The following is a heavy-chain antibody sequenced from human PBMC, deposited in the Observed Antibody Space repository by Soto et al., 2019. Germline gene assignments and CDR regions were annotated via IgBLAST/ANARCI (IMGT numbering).Heavy chain of an antibody. Sequence: QVQLQESGPGLVKPSETLSLTCTFSGGSVISGSYYWSWIRQPPGKGLQWIGYIYYSGSTNYNPSLKSRVSISVDTSKNQLSLKLSSVTAADTDVYDCARGNSSWSVGVDYWGQGTLVTVSS. V-gene: IGHV4-61*01. J-gene: IGHJ4*02. CDR1: GGSVISGSYY. CDR3: ARGNSSWSVGVDY. CDR2: IYYSGST. D-gene: IGHD6-13*01.